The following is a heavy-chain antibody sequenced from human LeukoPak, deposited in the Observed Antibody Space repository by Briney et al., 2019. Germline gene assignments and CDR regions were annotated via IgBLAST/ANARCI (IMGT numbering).Heavy chain of an antibody. CDR3: ARGDLRYFDWPPEHYYMDV. V-gene: IGHV1-69*05. CDR2: IIPIFGTA. J-gene: IGHJ6*03. Sequence: GSSVKVSCKASGGTFSSYAISWVRQAPGQGLELMGRIIPIFGTANYAQKFQGRVTITTDESTSTAYMELSSLRSEDTAVYYCARGDLRYFDWPPEHYYMDVWGKGTTVTVSS. D-gene: IGHD3-9*01. CDR1: GGTFSSYA.